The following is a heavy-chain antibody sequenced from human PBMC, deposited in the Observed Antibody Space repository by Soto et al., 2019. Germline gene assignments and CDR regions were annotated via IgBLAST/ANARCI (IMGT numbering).Heavy chain of an antibody. CDR3: AKIYRNERLWGPMAREPYYMDV. D-gene: IGHD1-26*01. CDR2: ISGSGGST. Sequence: GGSLRLSCAASGFTFSSYAMSWVRQAPGKGLEWVSAISGSGGSTYYADSVKGRFTISRDNSKNTLYLQMNSLRAEDTAVYYCAKIYRNERLWGPMAREPYYMDVWGKGTTVTVSS. J-gene: IGHJ6*03. V-gene: IGHV3-23*01. CDR1: GFTFSSYA.